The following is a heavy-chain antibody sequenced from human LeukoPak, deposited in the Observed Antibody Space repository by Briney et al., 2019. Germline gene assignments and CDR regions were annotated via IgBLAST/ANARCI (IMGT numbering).Heavy chain of an antibody. CDR3: ARGHDY. V-gene: IGHV4-4*07. CDR2: IYTSGST. Sequence: SETLSLTCTVSGGSISSYYWSWIRQPAGRGLEWIGRIYTSGSTNYNPSLKSRVTISLETSKNQFSLKLSSLTAADTAVYYCARGHDYWGQGTLVTVSS. CDR1: GGSISSYY. J-gene: IGHJ4*02.